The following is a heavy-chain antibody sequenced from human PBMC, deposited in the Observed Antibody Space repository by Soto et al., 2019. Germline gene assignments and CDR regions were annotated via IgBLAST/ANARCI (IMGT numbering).Heavy chain of an antibody. CDR3: ARDPLTPPESDWFDP. V-gene: IGHV4-38-2*02. J-gene: IGHJ5*02. Sequence: PSEPLSLTCAVSGYSISSGYYWGWIRQPPGRGLEWIGSNSHSANTYYNPSFRSRVTISTDTSNNHFSLKLSSVTAADTAVYYCARDPLTPPESDWFDPWGQGTLVTVSS. CDR1: GYSISSGYY. CDR2: NSHSANT.